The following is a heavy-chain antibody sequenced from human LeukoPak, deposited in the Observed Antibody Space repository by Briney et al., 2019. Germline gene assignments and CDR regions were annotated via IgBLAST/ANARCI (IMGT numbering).Heavy chain of an antibody. J-gene: IGHJ3*02. D-gene: IGHD3-22*01. Sequence: ASVKVSCKASGSSVTGSSIHWVRQAPGQGLEWMGWINPNNGATNYAQKFQGRVTVTRDTSISTAYMELSRLRSDDSAVYYCARIVGTMTKNAFDIWGQGTMVTVSS. V-gene: IGHV1-2*02. CDR2: INPNNGAT. CDR1: GSSVTGSS. CDR3: ARIVGTMTKNAFDI.